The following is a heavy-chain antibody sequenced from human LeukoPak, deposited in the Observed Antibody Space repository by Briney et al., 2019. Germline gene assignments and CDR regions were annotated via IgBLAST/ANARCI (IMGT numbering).Heavy chain of an antibody. J-gene: IGHJ6*02. CDR2: IKQDGSEK. CDR3: ARDSNPQAGSMDV. D-gene: IGHD6-25*01. V-gene: IGHV3-7*01. CDR1: GFTFSSYW. Sequence: GGSLRLSCVASGFTFSSYWMSWVRQAPGKGLEWVANIKQDGSEKYYVDSVKGRFTISGDNAKNSLYLQMNSLRAEDTAVYYCARDSNPQAGSMDVWGQGTTVTVSS.